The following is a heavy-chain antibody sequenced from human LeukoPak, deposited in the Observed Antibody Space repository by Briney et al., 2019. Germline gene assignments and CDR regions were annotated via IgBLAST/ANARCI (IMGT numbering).Heavy chain of an antibody. J-gene: IGHJ4*01. V-gene: IGHV3-74*03. D-gene: IGHD1-26*01. CDR2: ISPDGSTT. CDR1: GFRFSAFW. CDR3: ISDSEGRSGGDD. Sequence: GESLRLSCAASGFRFSAFWMHWVRQIPGKGLVWVSRISPDGSTTTYADSVTGRFTISRDNVRNTMYLQMNSLRAEDTAVYYCISDSEGRSGGDDWGQGTQVTVSS.